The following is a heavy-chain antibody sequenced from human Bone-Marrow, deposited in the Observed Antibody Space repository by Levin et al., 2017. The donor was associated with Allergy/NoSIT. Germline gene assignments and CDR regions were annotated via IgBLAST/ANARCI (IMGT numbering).Heavy chain of an antibody. V-gene: IGHV4-59*01. J-gene: IGHJ6*02. D-gene: IGHD5-12*01. CDR3: ASLGYTISYYDYAMDV. CDR2: IKNSGTT. CDR1: GGSISNSY. Sequence: SVTLSLTCSVSGGSISNSYWSWIRQAPGKGLEWIGYIKNSGTTKYNPSLNSRVTISADTSKNQVSLRLTSVTAADTAVYYCASLGYTISYYDYAMDVWGQGTTVTVSS.